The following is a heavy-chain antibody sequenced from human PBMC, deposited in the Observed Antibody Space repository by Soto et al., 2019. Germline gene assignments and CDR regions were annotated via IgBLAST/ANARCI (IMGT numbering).Heavy chain of an antibody. CDR2: INPSGGST. J-gene: IGHJ6*02. CDR3: ARDQHRGSWAAFWNGYYPYYYYYGMYV. Sequence: RXSXKVSCDASGYTXSSYYRNVVRQAPGQGLEWIGIINPSGGSTSYAQKLQGRVTMTREKSTSTVYIEMRSLRSEDTAVYYCARDQHRGSWAAFWNGYYPYYYYYGMYVWAQGTTCTVSS. V-gene: IGHV1-46*01. CDR1: GYTXSSYY. D-gene: IGHD3-3*01.